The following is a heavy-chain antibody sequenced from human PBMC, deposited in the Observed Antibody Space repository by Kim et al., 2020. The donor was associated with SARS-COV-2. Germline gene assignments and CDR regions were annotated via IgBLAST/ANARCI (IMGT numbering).Heavy chain of an antibody. Sequence: GGSLRLSCAASGFTFSSYGMHWVRQAPGKGLEWVAVISYDGSNKYYADSVKGRFTISRDNSKNTLYLQMNSLRAEDTAVYYCAKDQAMVRGASFDYWGQGTLVTVSS. CDR1: GFTFSSYG. V-gene: IGHV3-30*18. D-gene: IGHD3-10*01. CDR3: AKDQAMVRGASFDY. CDR2: ISYDGSNK. J-gene: IGHJ4*02.